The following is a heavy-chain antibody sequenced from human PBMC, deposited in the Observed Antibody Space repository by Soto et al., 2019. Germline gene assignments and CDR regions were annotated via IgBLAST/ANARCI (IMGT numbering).Heavy chain of an antibody. CDR2: VKSDGTIT. Sequence: EVQVVESGGDLVQPGGSLRLSCTASEFTFSSHWMHWVRQAPGKGLLWVARVKSDGTITTYEDSVKGRFTISRDNAKNTLYLQMTSLRVEDTAVYYCVREVTGKEILTGYYRTFDVWGQGTQVTVSS. V-gene: IGHV3-74*03. CDR3: VREVTGKEILTGYYRTFDV. D-gene: IGHD3-9*01. J-gene: IGHJ3*01. CDR1: EFTFSSHW.